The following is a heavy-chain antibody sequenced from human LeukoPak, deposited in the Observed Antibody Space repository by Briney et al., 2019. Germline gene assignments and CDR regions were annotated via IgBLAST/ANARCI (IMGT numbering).Heavy chain of an antibody. J-gene: IGHJ4*02. CDR3: ARHMYDEQQLGYFDY. V-gene: IGHV4-59*08. Sequence: SETLSLTCTVSGGSISSYYWSRIRQPPGKGLEWIGYIYYSGSTNYNPSLKSRVTISVDTSKNQFSLKLSSVTAADTAVYYCARHMYDEQQLGYFDYWGQGTLVTVSS. CDR1: GGSISSYY. CDR2: IYYSGST. D-gene: IGHD6-13*01.